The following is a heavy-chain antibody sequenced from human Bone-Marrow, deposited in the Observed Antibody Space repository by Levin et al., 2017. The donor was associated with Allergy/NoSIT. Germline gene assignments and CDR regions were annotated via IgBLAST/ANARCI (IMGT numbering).Heavy chain of an antibody. Sequence: GESLKISCAASGFTFGSYGMHWVRQAPGKGLEWVAVISYDGHDKYYADSVQGRFTISRDNSKNILSLQMNSLRAEDTAFYYCARIFSSYYMDVWGKGTTVTVSS. CDR3: ARIFSSYYMDV. CDR2: ISYDGHDK. D-gene: IGHD3-9*01. J-gene: IGHJ6*03. V-gene: IGHV3-30*03. CDR1: GFTFGSYG.